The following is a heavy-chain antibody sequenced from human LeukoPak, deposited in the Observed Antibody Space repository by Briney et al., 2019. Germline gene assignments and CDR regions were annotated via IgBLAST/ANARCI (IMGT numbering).Heavy chain of an antibody. J-gene: IGHJ4*02. D-gene: IGHD3-3*01. V-gene: IGHV3-30*02. CDR2: IPFDGSNE. CDR3: AKPQEADLWVPDY. CDR1: RFTFSNYG. Sequence: PGGSLRLSCAGSRFTFSNYGMHWVRQAPGKGLEWVSYIPFDGSNEYYADSVKGRFTIFRDNSKNTLYLEMNSLIPEDTALYYCAKPQEADLWVPDYWGQGTLVTVSS.